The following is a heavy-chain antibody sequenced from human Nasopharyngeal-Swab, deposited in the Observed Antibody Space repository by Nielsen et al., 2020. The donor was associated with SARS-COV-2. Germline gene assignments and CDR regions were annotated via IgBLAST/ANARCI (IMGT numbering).Heavy chain of an antibody. V-gene: IGHV3-33*01. CDR1: GFTFSSYV. Sequence: SLKISCAASGFTFSSYVMHWVRQAPGKGLEWVAVIWYDGSNKYYADSVKGRFTISRDTSKKTLYLQMNSLRAEDTAVYFCGRDERGYSYGYPDYWGQGTLVTVSS. CDR2: IWYDGSNK. CDR3: GRDERGYSYGYPDY. J-gene: IGHJ4*02. D-gene: IGHD5-18*01.